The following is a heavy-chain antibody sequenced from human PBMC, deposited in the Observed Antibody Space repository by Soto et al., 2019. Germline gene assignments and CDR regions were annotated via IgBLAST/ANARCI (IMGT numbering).Heavy chain of an antibody. D-gene: IGHD1-26*01. CDR3: AKDMEWELLLDY. J-gene: IGHJ4*02. Sequence: QVQVVESGGGVVQPGRSLRLSCVASGFTFSNNGMHWVRQAPGKGLEWVAVISKDGSNKYYADSVKGRFTISRDNSKNTLYLQMNSLRAEDTAVYYCAKDMEWELLLDYWGQGTLVTVSS. V-gene: IGHV3-30*18. CDR2: ISKDGSNK. CDR1: GFTFSNNG.